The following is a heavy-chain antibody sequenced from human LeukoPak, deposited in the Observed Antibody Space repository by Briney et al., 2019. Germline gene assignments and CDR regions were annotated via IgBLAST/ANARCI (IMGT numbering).Heavy chain of an antibody. D-gene: IGHD5-12*01. CDR3: ARIGASVATCAD. J-gene: IGHJ4*02. CDR2: ISIRSSYT. CDR1: GFTVSDYC. Sequence: GASLRLAWAASGFTVSDYCMSSVSHAAGEGLEWVAYISIRSSYTNNADSVKGRFTISRDNAKNSLYLQMNSPRAEDTAVYYCARIGASVATCADWGQGTLAT. V-gene: IGHV3-11*06.